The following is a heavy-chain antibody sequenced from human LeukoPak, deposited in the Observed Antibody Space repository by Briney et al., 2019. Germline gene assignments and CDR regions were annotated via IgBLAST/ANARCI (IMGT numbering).Heavy chain of an antibody. CDR3: AKEGPHRGSYYLNFDY. D-gene: IGHD1-26*01. CDR1: GFTFSSYA. Sequence: GGSLRLSCAASGFTFSSYAMSWVRQAPGKGLEWVSTISPNDDGTYYADSVKGRFTISRDNSKNTVYLQMNSLRVEDTAVYYCAKEGPHRGSYYLNFDYWGQGTLVTVSS. V-gene: IGHV3-23*01. J-gene: IGHJ4*02. CDR2: ISPNDDGT.